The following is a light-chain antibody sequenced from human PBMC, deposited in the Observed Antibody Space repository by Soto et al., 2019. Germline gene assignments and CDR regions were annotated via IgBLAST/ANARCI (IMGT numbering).Light chain of an antibody. CDR1: QTVGRSA. CDR2: DAS. Sequence: EIVLTQSPGTLSLSPGERATLSCRASQTVGRSALAWYQQLPGQAPRLLIYDASNSATGIPDRFSGSGAGADSPLTISRLEHEDLAVYYWQQRSNWPRTFGQGTKVDI. J-gene: IGKJ1*01. CDR3: QQRSNWPRT. V-gene: IGKV3D-20*02.